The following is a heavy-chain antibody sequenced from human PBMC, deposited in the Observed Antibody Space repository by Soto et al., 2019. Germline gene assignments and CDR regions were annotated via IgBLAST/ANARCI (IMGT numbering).Heavy chain of an antibody. Sequence: SVKVSCKASGGTFSSYAISWVRQAPGQGLEWMGGIIPIFGTANYAQKFQGRVTITADKSTSTAYMELSSLRSEETAVYYCERLIYGSGSYYNPPNWFDPWGQGTLVTVSS. J-gene: IGHJ5*02. CDR3: ERLIYGSGSYYNPPNWFDP. CDR2: IIPIFGTA. V-gene: IGHV1-69*06. D-gene: IGHD3-10*01. CDR1: GGTFSSYA.